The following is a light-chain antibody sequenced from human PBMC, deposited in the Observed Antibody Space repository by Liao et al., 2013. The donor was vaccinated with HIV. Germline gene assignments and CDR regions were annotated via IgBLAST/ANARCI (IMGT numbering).Light chain of an antibody. V-gene: IGLV3-1*01. CDR2: EDD. Sequence: SFELTQPPSVSVSPGQTASVTCSGDELGNKNICWYQQRPGQSPVLVISEDDKRPSGIPERFSGSNSGNTATLTISGAQAMDEGDYYCQAWDRGTVIFGGGTKLTVL. J-gene: IGLJ2*01. CDR1: ELGNKN. CDR3: QAWDRGTVI.